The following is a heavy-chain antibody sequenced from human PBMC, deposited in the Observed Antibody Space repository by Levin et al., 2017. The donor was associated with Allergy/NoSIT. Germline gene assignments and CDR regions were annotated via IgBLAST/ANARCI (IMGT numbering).Heavy chain of an antibody. CDR2: INPNSGGT. V-gene: IGHV1-2*04. CDR1: GYTFTGYY. D-gene: IGHD3-10*01. Sequence: GASVKVSCKASGYTFTGYYMHWVRQAPGQGLEWMGWINPNSGGTNYAQKFQGWVTMTRDTSISTAYMELSRLRSDDTAVYYCARDLGLHEVRGVPLMDVWGQGTTVTVSS. J-gene: IGHJ6*02. CDR3: ARDLGLHEVRGVPLMDV.